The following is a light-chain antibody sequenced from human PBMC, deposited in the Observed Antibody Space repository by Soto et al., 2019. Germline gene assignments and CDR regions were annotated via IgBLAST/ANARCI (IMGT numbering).Light chain of an antibody. J-gene: IGLJ2*01. CDR2: VNSDGSH. V-gene: IGLV4-69*01. CDR1: SRHNTNA. Sequence: QPVLTQSPSASASLGASVKLTCTLSSRHNTNAIAWHQQQPKKGPRFLMKVNSDGSHFKGDGIPDRFSGSSSGAERYLTISSLQSEDEADYYCQAWATGINIFGGGTKVTVL. CDR3: QAWATGINI.